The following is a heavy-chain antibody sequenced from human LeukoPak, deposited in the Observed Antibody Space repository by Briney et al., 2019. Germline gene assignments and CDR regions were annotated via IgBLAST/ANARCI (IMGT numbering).Heavy chain of an antibody. D-gene: IGHD3-3*01. CDR3: AREGIAHYDFWSGYRPDNWFDP. CDR2: ISAYNGNT. CDR1: GYTFTSYD. Sequence: GASVKVSCKASGYTFTSYDINWVRQAPGQGLEWMGWISAYNGNTNYAQKLQGRVTMTTDTSTSTAYMELRSLRSDDTAVYYCAREGIAHYDFWSGYRPDNWFDPWGQGTLVTVSS. J-gene: IGHJ5*02. V-gene: IGHV1-18*01.